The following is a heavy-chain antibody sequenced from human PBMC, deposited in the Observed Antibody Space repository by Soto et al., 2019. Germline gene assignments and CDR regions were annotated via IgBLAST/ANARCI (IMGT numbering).Heavy chain of an antibody. CDR1: GGSISRGGNY. J-gene: IGHJ4*02. Sequence: SETLSLTCTVSGGSISRGGNYWTWIRQHPGKGLEWIGYIYYSGSTYYNPSLKSRVTISVDTSKNQFSLRLNSVTAADTAVYYCARSPGIGNDGSSTRGRYIDYWGQGTLVTVSS. D-gene: IGHD2-2*01. CDR3: ARSPGIGNDGSSTRGRYIDY. CDR2: IYYSGST. V-gene: IGHV4-31*03.